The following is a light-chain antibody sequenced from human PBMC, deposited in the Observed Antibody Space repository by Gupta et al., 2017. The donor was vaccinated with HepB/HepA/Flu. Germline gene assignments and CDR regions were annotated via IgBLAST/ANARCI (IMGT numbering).Light chain of an antibody. CDR1: QSVISSD. CDR2: GAS. Sequence: EIVLTLSPGPLSLSPGERATLSCRGSQSVISSDLAWYQQKPGQAPRLLIYGASSRATGIPDRFSGSGSGTDFTLTISRLEPEDFAVYYCQQYDSSSITFGHGTRLDIK. CDR3: QQYDSSSIT. V-gene: IGKV3-20*01. J-gene: IGKJ5*01.